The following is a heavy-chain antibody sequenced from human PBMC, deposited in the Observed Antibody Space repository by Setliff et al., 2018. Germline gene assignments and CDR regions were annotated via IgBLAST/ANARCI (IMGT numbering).Heavy chain of an antibody. V-gene: IGHV4-31*03. CDR3: ARLPNYVWGSPVDY. CDR1: GGSISSGGYY. J-gene: IGHJ4*02. Sequence: SETLSLTCTVSGGSISSGGYYWSWIRQHPGKGLEWIGYIYYSGSTSYYNPSLKSRVTISVDTSKNQFSLKLSSVTAADTAVYYCARLPNYVWGSPVDYWGQGTLVTVSS. CDR2: IYYSGSTS. D-gene: IGHD3-16*01.